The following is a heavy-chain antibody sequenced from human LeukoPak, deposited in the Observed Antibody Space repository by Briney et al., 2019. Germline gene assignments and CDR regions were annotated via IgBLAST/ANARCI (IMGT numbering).Heavy chain of an antibody. Sequence: SETLSLTCTVSGGSISSYYWSWIRQPPGMGLEWIGYIYYSGSTNYNPSLKSRVTMSVDTSKNQFSLKLSSVTAADTAVYYCVRGSGGWFDPWGQGTLVTVSS. D-gene: IGHD6-19*01. CDR2: IYYSGST. CDR3: VRGSGGWFDP. V-gene: IGHV4-59*01. CDR1: GGSISSYY. J-gene: IGHJ5*02.